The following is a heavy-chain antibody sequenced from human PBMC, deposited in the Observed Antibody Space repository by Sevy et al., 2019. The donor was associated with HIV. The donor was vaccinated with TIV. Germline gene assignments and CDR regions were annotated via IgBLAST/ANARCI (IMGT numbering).Heavy chain of an antibody. CDR2: ISYDGSNK. J-gene: IGHJ4*02. V-gene: IGHV3-30*18. D-gene: IGHD3-16*01. Sequence: GGSLRLSCAASGFTFSSYGMHWVRQAPGKGLEWVAVISYDGSNKYYADSVKGRFTISRDNSKNTLYLQMNSLRAGDTAGYYWAKEGGLGGGRKNTYYFDYWGQGTLVTVSS. CDR1: GFTFSSYG. CDR3: AKEGGLGGGRKNTYYFDY.